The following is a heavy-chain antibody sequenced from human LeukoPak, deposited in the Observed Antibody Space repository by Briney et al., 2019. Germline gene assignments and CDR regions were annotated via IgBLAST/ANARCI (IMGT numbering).Heavy chain of an antibody. CDR1: GFTFSRYG. V-gene: IGHV3-30*02. J-gene: IGHJ4*02. CDR3: AKDGGDGYNFRFQVVGDY. D-gene: IGHD5-24*01. Sequence: GGSLRLSCAASGFTFSRYGMHWVRQAPGKGLEWVAFIRYDGSNKYYADSVKGRFTISRDNSKNTLYLQMNSLRAEDTAVYYCAKDGGDGYNFRFQVVGDYWGQGTLVTVSS. CDR2: IRYDGSNK.